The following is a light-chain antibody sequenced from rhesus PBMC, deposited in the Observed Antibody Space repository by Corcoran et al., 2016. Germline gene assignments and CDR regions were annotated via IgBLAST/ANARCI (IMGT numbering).Light chain of an antibody. CDR3: QQYSNWPRT. CDR2: GAS. J-gene: IGKJ1*01. V-gene: IGKV3-42*03. CDR1: QSVSSS. Sequence: EIVLTQSPATLSLSPGERATLSCRASQSVSSSLAWYQQKPEQAPRPLIYGASSRAPGIPDRFSGSWSGTDFTLTLSSLEPEDFAVYYCQQYSNWPRTFGQGTKVEIK.